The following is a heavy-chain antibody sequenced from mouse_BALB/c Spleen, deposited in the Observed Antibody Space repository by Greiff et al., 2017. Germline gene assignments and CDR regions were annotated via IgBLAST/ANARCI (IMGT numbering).Heavy chain of an antibody. CDR1: GFTFSDYY. CDR2: ISDGGSYT. V-gene: IGHV5-4*02. CDR3: ARDEDYGSSLFAY. J-gene: IGHJ2*01. D-gene: IGHD1-1*01. Sequence: DVKLVESGGGLVKPGGSLKLSCAASGFTFSDYYMYWVRQTPEKRLEWVATISDGGSYTYYPDSVKGRFTISRDNAKNNLYLQMSSLKSEDTAMYYCARDEDYGSSLFAYWGQGTTLTVSS.